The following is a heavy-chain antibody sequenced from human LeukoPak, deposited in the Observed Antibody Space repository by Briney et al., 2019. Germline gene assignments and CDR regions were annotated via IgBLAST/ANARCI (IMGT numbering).Heavy chain of an antibody. D-gene: IGHD1-26*01. Sequence: SETLSLTCTVSGGSISSGSYYWSWIRQPAGKGLEWIGRIYTSGSTNYNPSLKSRVTISVDTSKNQFSLKLSSVTAADTAVYYCARDSAGAPYYYYYYMDVWGKGTTVTVSS. CDR1: GGSISSGSYY. V-gene: IGHV4-61*02. J-gene: IGHJ6*03. CDR2: IYTSGST. CDR3: ARDSAGAPYYYYYYMDV.